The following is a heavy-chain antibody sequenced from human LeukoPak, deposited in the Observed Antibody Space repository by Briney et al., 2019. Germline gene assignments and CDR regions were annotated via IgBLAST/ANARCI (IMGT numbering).Heavy chain of an antibody. Sequence: SETLPLTCTVSGGSISSGGYYWSWIRQHPGKGLEWIGYIYYSGSTYYNPSLKSRVTISVDTSKNQFSLKLSSVTAADTAVYYCASYYDRLGWFDPWGQGTLVTVSS. CDR1: GGSISSGGYY. V-gene: IGHV4-31*03. CDR2: IYYSGST. J-gene: IGHJ5*02. CDR3: ASYYDRLGWFDP. D-gene: IGHD3-22*01.